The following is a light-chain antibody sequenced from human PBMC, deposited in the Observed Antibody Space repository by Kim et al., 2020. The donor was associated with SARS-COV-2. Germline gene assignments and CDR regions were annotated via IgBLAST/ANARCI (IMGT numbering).Light chain of an antibody. CDR2: GPS. J-gene: IGKJ1*01. CDR3: QHFGSSRWT. Sequence: EIVLTQSPGTLSLSPGERATLSCRASQSVSSSYIAWYQQKAGQAPRLLIYGPSNRATGIPDRFSGSGSGTDFTLTISRLEPEDFAVYYCQHFGSSRWTFGQGTKVDIK. CDR1: QSVSSSY. V-gene: IGKV3-20*01.